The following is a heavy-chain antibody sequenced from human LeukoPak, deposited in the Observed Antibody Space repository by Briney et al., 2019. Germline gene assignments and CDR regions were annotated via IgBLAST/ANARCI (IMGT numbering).Heavy chain of an antibody. CDR2: ISTSGTYI. CDR1: GFTFSSYS. J-gene: IGHJ3*02. Sequence: GGSLRLSCVGSGFTFSSYSMNWVRQAPGKGLKWVSSISTSGTYIYYVDSVKGRFTISRDNARNSLYLQMNSLRAEDTAVYYCAGSPTVDAAFDIWGQGTMVTVSS. D-gene: IGHD4-23*01. V-gene: IGHV3-21*01. CDR3: AGSPTVDAAFDI.